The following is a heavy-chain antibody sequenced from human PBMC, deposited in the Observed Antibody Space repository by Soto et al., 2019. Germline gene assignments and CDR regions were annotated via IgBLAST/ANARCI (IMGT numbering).Heavy chain of an antibody. D-gene: IGHD3-10*01. CDR3: AKDPGIRAGGMDV. J-gene: IGHJ6*02. CDR2: ISGSGGST. CDR1: GYTFSSYA. Sequence: GGSLRLSCAASGYTFSSYAMSWVRQAPGKGLEWVSGISGSGGSTYYADSVKGRVTISGDNSKNTLYLQMNSLRAEDTAVYYCAKDPGIRAGGMDVWGQGTTVTVSS. V-gene: IGHV3-23*01.